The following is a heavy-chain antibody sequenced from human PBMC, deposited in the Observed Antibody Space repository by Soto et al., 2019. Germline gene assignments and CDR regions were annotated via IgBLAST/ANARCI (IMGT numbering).Heavy chain of an antibody. CDR2: IIPILGIA. J-gene: IGHJ4*02. Sequence: QVQLVQSGAEVKKPGSSVKVSCKASGGTFSSYTISWVRQAPGQGLEWMGRIIPILGIANYAQKFQGRVTITADKSTSTAYMELSSLRSEDTAVYYCAGTLNVVPAATHFDYWGQGTLVTVSS. CDR1: GGTFSSYT. V-gene: IGHV1-69*02. D-gene: IGHD2-2*01. CDR3: AGTLNVVPAATHFDY.